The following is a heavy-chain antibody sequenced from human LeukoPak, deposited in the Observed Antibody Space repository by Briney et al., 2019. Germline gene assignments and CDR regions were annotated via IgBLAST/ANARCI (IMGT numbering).Heavy chain of an antibody. Sequence: PSETLSLTCTVSGGSISSYYWSWIRQPPGKGLEWIGYIYYSGSTNYNPSLKSRVTISVDTSKNQFSLKLSSLTAADTAVYYCARGRGNLLHYFDYWGQGTLVTVSS. CDR2: IYYSGST. J-gene: IGHJ4*02. CDR3: ARGRGNLLHYFDY. V-gene: IGHV4-59*01. CDR1: GGSISSYY. D-gene: IGHD4-23*01.